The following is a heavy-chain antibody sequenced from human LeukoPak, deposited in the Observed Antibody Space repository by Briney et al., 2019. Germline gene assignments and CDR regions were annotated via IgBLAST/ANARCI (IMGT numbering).Heavy chain of an antibody. J-gene: IGHJ4*02. V-gene: IGHV3-21*01. CDR2: ISSSSSYI. Sequence: PGGSLRLSCAASGFTFSSYSMNWVRQAPGKGLEWVSSISSSSSYIYYADSVKGRFTISRDNAKNSLYLQMNSLRAEDTAVYYCARAGGLLYFDWLFDYWGQGTLVTVSS. CDR3: ARAGGLLYFDWLFDY. D-gene: IGHD3-9*01. CDR1: GFTFSSYS.